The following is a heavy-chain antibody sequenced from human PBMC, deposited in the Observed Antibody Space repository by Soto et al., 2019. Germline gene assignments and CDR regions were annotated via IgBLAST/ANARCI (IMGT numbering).Heavy chain of an antibody. CDR2: MNPNSGNT. CDR1: CYTFDMYG. J-gene: IGHJ4*02. CDR3: ARGRRKNGSGSYHHEY. Sequence: ASVKVSCKTSCYTFDMYGINWVRQATGQGLEWMGWMNPNSGNTGYAQKFQGRVTMTRNTSISTAYMELSSLRSEDTAVYYCARGRRKNGSGSYHHEYWGQGTLVTVSS. V-gene: IGHV1-8*01. D-gene: IGHD3-10*01.